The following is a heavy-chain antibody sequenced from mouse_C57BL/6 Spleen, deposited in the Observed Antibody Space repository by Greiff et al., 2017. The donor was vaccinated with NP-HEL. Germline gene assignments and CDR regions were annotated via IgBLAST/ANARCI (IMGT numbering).Heavy chain of an antibody. J-gene: IGHJ3*01. D-gene: IGHD1-1*01. V-gene: IGHV1-69*01. CDR2: IDPSDSYT. CDR3: ARNYGSRRGFAY. CDR1: GYTFTSYW. Sequence: VQLQQPGAELVMPGASVKLSCKASGYTFTSYWMNWVKQRPGQGLEWIGEIDPSDSYTNYNQKFKGKSTLTVDKSSSTAYMQLSSLTSEDSAVYYCARNYGSRRGFAYWGQGTLVTVSA.